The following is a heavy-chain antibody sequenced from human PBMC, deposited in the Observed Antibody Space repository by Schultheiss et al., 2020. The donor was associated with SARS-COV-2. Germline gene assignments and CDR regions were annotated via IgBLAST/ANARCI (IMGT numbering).Heavy chain of an antibody. V-gene: IGHV3-30*14. J-gene: IGHJ6*03. Sequence: GESLKISCAASGFTFSSYAMHWVRQAPGKGLEWVAVISYDGSNKYYADSVKGRFTISRENAKNSLYLQMNSLRVGDTAVYYCAKGRGYDYYYMDVWGKGTTVTVSS. CDR1: GFTFSSYA. CDR3: AKGRGYDYYYMDV. CDR2: ISYDGSNK. D-gene: IGHD3-16*01.